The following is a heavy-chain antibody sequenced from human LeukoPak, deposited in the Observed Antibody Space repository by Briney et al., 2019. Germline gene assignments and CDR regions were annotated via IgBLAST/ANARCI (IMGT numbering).Heavy chain of an antibody. CDR3: ARVSFEYNWFDP. D-gene: IGHD3-16*01. Sequence: SETLSLTCTVSGGSISSYYWSWIRQPPGKGLEWIGYIYYSGSTNYNPSLKSRVTISVDTSKNQFSLKLSSVTAADTAVCYCARVSFEYNWFDPWGQGTLVTVSS. J-gene: IGHJ5*02. CDR1: GGSISSYY. V-gene: IGHV4-59*01. CDR2: IYYSGST.